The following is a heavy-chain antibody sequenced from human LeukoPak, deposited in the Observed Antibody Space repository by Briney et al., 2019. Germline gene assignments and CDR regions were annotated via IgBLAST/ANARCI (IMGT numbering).Heavy chain of an antibody. CDR2: IKQDGSEK. V-gene: IGHV3-7*01. Sequence: GGSLRLSCAASGFTFSSYAMSWVRQAPGKGLEWVANIKQDGSEKDYVDSVKGRFTISRDNAKNSLYLQMDSLRVEDTAVYYCARKGGYSSGYYYWGQGTLVTVSS. CDR3: ARKGGYSSGYYY. D-gene: IGHD3-22*01. CDR1: GFTFSSYA. J-gene: IGHJ4*02.